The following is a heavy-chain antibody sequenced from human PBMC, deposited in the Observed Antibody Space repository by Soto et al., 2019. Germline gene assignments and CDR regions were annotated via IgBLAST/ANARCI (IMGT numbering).Heavy chain of an antibody. CDR3: ARDTRNERIAVAGPRYFDY. D-gene: IGHD6-19*01. CDR1: GFTFSSYW. J-gene: IGHJ4*02. Sequence: GGSLRLSCAASGFTFSSYWMHWVRQAPGKGLVWVSRINSDGSSTSYADSVKGRFTISRDNAKNTLYLQMNSLRAEDTAVYYCARDTRNERIAVAGPRYFDYWGQGTLVTVSS. V-gene: IGHV3-74*01. CDR2: INSDGSST.